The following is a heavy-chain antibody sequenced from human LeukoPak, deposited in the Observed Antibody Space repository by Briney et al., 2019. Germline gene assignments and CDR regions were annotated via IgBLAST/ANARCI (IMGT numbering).Heavy chain of an antibody. Sequence: PGGSLRLSCAASGFTFSRDSMNWVRQAPGKGLEWVSYINGGGSPIYYADSVKGRFTISRDNSKNTLYLQMNSLRAEDTAVYYCAKDTMDVWGKGTTVTVSS. CDR2: INGGGSPI. V-gene: IGHV3-23*01. CDR1: GFTFSRDS. CDR3: AKDTMDV. J-gene: IGHJ6*03.